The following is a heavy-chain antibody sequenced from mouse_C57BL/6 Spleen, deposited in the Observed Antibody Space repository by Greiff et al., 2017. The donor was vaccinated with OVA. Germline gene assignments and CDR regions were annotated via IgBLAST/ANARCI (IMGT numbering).Heavy chain of an antibody. Sequence: DVQLQESGPGLVKPSQSLSLTCSVTGYSITSGYYWNWIRQFPGNKLEWMGYISYDGSNNYNPSLKNRISITRDTSKNQFFLKLNSVTTEDTATYYCAREYYGTWYFDVWGTGTTVTVSS. V-gene: IGHV3-6*01. D-gene: IGHD1-1*01. CDR3: AREYYGTWYFDV. J-gene: IGHJ1*03. CDR1: GYSITSGYY. CDR2: ISYDGSN.